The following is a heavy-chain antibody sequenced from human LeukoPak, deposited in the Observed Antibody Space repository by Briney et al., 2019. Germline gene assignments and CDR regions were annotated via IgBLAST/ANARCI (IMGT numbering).Heavy chain of an antibody. D-gene: IGHD3-16*02. CDR2: ISGSGGST. Sequence: GGSLRLSCAASGFTLSSYAMSWVRQAPGKGLEWVSAISGSGGSTYYADSVKGRFTISRDNSKNTLFLQMNSLRAEDTALYYCAKDYRMIAFGGVIGIDAFDIWGQGTMVTVSS. V-gene: IGHV3-23*01. CDR1: GFTLSSYA. CDR3: AKDYRMIAFGGVIGIDAFDI. J-gene: IGHJ3*02.